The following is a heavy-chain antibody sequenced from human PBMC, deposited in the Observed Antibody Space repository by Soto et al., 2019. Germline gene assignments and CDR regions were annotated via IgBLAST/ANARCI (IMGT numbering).Heavy chain of an antibody. D-gene: IGHD7-27*01. V-gene: IGHV4-30-4*01. CDR2: IYKSATT. CDR1: GDSISNLDYF. J-gene: IGHJ5*01. CDR3: ARGRYCLTGRCFPNWFDS. Sequence: SETLSLTCSVSGDSISNLDYFWAWIRQPPGQALEYIGYIYKSATTYYNPSFESRVAISVDTSKSQFSLNVTSVTAADTAVYFCARGRYCLTGRCFPNWFDSWGQGALVTV.